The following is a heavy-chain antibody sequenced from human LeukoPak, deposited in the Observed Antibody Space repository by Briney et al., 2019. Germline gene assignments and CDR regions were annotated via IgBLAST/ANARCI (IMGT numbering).Heavy chain of an antibody. J-gene: IGHJ4*02. CDR1: GGSFSGYY. V-gene: IGHV4-34*01. CDR2: INHSGST. D-gene: IGHD3-22*01. CDR3: ARAPHFFDTSGSRYYFDH. Sequence: SETLSLTCAVYGGSFSGYYWSWIRQPPGKGLEWIGEINHSGSTNYNPSLKSRVTMSLDTSKNQFSLNLSSVTAADTAVYYCARAPHFFDTSGSRYYFDHWGQGALVTVSS.